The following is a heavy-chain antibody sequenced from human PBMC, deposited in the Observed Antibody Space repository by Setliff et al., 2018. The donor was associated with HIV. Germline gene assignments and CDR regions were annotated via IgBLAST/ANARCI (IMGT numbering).Heavy chain of an antibody. CDR3: ARMSISASVYFDY. V-gene: IGHV4-30-4*01. Sequence: PSETLSLTCTVSVGSISSDDHCWSWIRQPPGKGLEWIGYIYHTGATYYKSSLESRLTISVDTSKNQFSLKLNSVTAADTAVYFCARMSISASVYFDYWGQGSQVTVSS. D-gene: IGHD6-25*01. CDR1: VGSISSDDHC. CDR2: IYHTGAT. J-gene: IGHJ4*02.